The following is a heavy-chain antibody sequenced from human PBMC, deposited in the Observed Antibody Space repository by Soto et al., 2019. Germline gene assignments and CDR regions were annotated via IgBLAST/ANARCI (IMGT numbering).Heavy chain of an antibody. J-gene: IGHJ4*02. Sequence: GASGKVSCKASGYTFTSYVITWVRQAPGQGLEGMGWISPYNGDTNYAQKFQGGVTMTRDTSISTAYMELSRLRSDDTAVYYCARRRFYSGLILWGQGTLVTVSS. D-gene: IGHD2-15*01. CDR2: ISPYNGDT. CDR3: ARRRFYSGLIL. V-gene: IGHV1-18*01. CDR1: GYTFTSYV.